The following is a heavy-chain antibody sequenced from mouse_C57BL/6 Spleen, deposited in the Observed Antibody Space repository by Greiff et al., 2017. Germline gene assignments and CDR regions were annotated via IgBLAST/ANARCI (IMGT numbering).Heavy chain of an antibody. J-gene: IGHJ3*01. V-gene: IGHV1-80*01. CDR3: AQLGGGAWFAY. Sequence: QVQLKESGAELVKPGASVKISCKASGYAFSSYWMNWVKQRPGKGLEWIGQIYPGDGDTNYNGKFKGKATLTADKSSSTAYMQLSSLTSEDSAVYFCAQLGGGAWFAYWGQGTLVTVSA. CDR1: GYAFSSYW. D-gene: IGHD4-1*02. CDR2: IYPGDGDT.